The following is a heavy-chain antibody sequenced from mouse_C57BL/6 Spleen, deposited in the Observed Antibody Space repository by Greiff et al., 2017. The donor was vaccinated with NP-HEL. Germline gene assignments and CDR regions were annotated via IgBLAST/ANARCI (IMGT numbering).Heavy chain of an antibody. D-gene: IGHD2-4*01. CDR1: GFSLTSYG. Sequence: VQLQQSGPGLVQPSQCLSITCTVSGFSLTSYGVHWVRQSPGKGLEWLGVIWSGGSTDYNAAFISRLSISKDNSKSQVFFKMNSLQADDTAIYYCARKFYDYGSYFDVWGTGTTVTVSS. V-gene: IGHV2-2*01. CDR3: ARKFYDYGSYFDV. CDR2: IWSGGST. J-gene: IGHJ1*03.